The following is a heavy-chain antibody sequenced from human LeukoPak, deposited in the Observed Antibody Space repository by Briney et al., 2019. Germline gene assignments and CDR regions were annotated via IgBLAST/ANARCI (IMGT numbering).Heavy chain of an antibody. J-gene: IGHJ4*02. CDR2: IWYDGSNK. Sequence: GGSLRLSCAASGFTFSSYGMHWVRQAPGKGLEWVAVIWYDGSNKYYADSVKGRSTISRDNSKNTLYLQMNSLRAEDTAVYYCARDFWNSTSGSRYFDWLLGVFDYWGQGTLVTVSS. V-gene: IGHV3-33*01. CDR3: ARDFWNSTSGSRYFDWLLGVFDY. CDR1: GFTFSSYG. D-gene: IGHD3-9*01.